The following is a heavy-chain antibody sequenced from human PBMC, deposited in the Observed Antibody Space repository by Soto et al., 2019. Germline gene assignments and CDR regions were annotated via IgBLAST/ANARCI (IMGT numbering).Heavy chain of an antibody. CDR1: RVAFSKFI. J-gene: IGHJ6*02. V-gene: IGHV1-69*01. CDR2: VIPIFGTA. Sequence: QAQLEQSGGEVKKPGSSVKVSCKASRVAFSKFIVTWVRQAPGLGLEWVGGVIPIFGTANYAQKFQGRVTITADESTSTSSLEVNNLGSEDTAVYYCAKVRYSSPMGYYYGMDVWGQGTTVTVSS. CDR3: AKVRYSSPMGYYYGMDV. D-gene: IGHD6-19*01.